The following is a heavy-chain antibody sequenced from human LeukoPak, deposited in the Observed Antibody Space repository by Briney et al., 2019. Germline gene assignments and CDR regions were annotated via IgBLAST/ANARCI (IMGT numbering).Heavy chain of an antibody. V-gene: IGHV3-21*01. CDR1: GFTFSSYS. CDR2: ISSSSYI. J-gene: IGHJ4*02. CDR3: ARGGDGYNIPDY. D-gene: IGHD5-24*01. Sequence: GGSLRLSCAASGFTFSSYSMNWVRQAPGKGLEWVSSISSSSYIYYADSVKGRFTISRDNAKNSLYLQMNSLRAEDTAVYYCARGGDGYNIPDYWGQGTLVTVSS.